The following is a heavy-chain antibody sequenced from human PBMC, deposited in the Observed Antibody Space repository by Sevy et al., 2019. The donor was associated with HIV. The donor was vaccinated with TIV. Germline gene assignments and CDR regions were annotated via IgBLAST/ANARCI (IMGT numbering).Heavy chain of an antibody. D-gene: IGHD2-21*02. J-gene: IGHJ6*02. CDR3: ARVLVVAVTAIPYYYGMDV. CDR2: MNPNSGNT. Sequence: ASVKVSCKASGYTFTSYDINWVRQATGQGLEWMGWMNPNSGNTGYAQKFQGRVTMTRNTSISTAYMELSSLRSEDTAVYYCARVLVVAVTAIPYYYGMDVWGQGTTVTVSS. CDR1: GYTFTSYD. V-gene: IGHV1-8*01.